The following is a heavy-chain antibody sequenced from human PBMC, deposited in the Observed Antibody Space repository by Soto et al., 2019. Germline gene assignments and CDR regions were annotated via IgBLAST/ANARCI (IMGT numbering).Heavy chain of an antibody. CDR3: ASSSGYSGYDHPFDY. V-gene: IGHV1-3*01. J-gene: IGHJ4*02. D-gene: IGHD5-12*01. Sequence: ASVKVSCKASGYTFTSYAMHWVRQAPGQRLEWMGWINAGNGNTKYSQKFQGRVTITRDTSASTAYMELSSLRSEDTAVYYCASSSGYSGYDHPFDYWGQGTLVTVSS. CDR2: INAGNGNT. CDR1: GYTFTSYA.